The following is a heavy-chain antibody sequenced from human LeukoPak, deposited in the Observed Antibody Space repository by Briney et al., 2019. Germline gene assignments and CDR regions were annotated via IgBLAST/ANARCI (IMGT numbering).Heavy chain of an antibody. D-gene: IGHD1/OR15-1a*01. V-gene: IGHV4-30-4*08. J-gene: IGHJ3*02. CDR3: AREVNIQADSDAFDI. CDR2: TSYSGSA. CDR1: GGSFRSRNYL. Sequence: ASETLSLTCTVSGGSFRSRNYLWSWIRQTPGEGLEWIGHTSYSGSAYYNPSLKSRITISIATSNSKFSLRLRSVTAADTAVYYCAREVNIQADSDAFDIWGQGTTVTVSS.